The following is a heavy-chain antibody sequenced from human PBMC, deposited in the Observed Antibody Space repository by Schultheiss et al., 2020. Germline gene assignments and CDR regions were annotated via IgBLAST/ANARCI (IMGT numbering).Heavy chain of an antibody. CDR1: GFTFSSYG. CDR3: AKDRRYSSSWYTYFDY. V-gene: IGHV3-30*18. D-gene: IGHD6-13*01. Sequence: GGSLRLSCAASGFTFSSYGMHWVRQAPGKGLEWVAVISYDGSNKYYADSVKGRFTISRDNSKNTLYLQMNSLRAEDTAVYYCAKDRRYSSSWYTYFDYWGQGPLVTVSS. CDR2: ISYDGSNK. J-gene: IGHJ4*02.